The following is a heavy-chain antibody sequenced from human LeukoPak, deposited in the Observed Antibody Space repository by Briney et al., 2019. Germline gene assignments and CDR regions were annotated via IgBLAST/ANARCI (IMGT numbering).Heavy chain of an antibody. CDR2: ISGSGGST. D-gene: IGHD6-13*01. CDR1: GFTFSSYA. Sequence: PGGSLRLSCAAPGFTFSSYAMSWVRQAPGKGLEWVSAISGSGGSTYYADSVKGRFTISRDNSKNTLYLQMNSLRAEDTAVYYCAKDNPPHYTSSWFDAFDIWGQGTMVTVSS. J-gene: IGHJ3*02. V-gene: IGHV3-23*01. CDR3: AKDNPPHYTSSWFDAFDI.